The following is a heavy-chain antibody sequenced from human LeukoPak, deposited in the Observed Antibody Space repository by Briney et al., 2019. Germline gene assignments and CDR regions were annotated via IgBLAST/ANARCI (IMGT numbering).Heavy chain of an antibody. CDR1: GFTFSSYS. J-gene: IGHJ4*02. CDR2: ISSSGTTV. D-gene: IGHD3-16*02. Sequence: PGGSLRLSCAASGFTFSSYSMNWVRQAPGKGLEWVSYISSSGTTVYYADSVKGRFTISRDDTKNSLLLQMNSLRVEDTAVYYCARYRHWGQGTLVTVSS. V-gene: IGHV3-48*04. CDR3: ARYRH.